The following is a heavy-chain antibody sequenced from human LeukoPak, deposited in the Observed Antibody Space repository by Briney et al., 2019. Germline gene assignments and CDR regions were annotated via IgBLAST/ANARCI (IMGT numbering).Heavy chain of an antibody. CDR2: ISAYNGNT. CDR1: GYTFTSYG. CDR3: ARPSLGYCSSTSCYIRYFDY. D-gene: IGHD2-2*02. Sequence: ASVKVSCKASGYTFTSYGISWVRQAPGQGLEWMGWISAYNGNTNYAQKLQGRVTMTTDTSTSTAYMELRSLRSDDTAVYYCARPSLGYCSSTSCYIRYFDYWGQGTLVTVSS. V-gene: IGHV1-18*01. J-gene: IGHJ4*02.